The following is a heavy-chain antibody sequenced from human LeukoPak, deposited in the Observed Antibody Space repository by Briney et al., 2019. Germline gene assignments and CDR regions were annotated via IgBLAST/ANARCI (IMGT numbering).Heavy chain of an antibody. J-gene: IGHJ4*02. CDR1: GFTFSDYY. CDR2: ISSSGSSI. D-gene: IGHD6-13*01. CDR3: ARDLWAAAGTAFDY. Sequence: GGSLRLSCTASGFTFSDYYMSWIRQAPGKGLEWVSYISSSGSSIYSADSLKGRFTISRDNAKNSLYLQMNSLRAEDTAVYYCARDLWAAAGTAFDYWGQGTLVTVSS. V-gene: IGHV3-11*04.